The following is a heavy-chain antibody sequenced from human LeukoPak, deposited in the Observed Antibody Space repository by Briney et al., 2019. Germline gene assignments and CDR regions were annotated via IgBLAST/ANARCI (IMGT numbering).Heavy chain of an antibody. Sequence: GGSLRLSCAASGFTFSDYYMSWIRQAPGKGLEWVSYISSSGSTIYYADSVKGRFTISGDNAKNSLYLQMNSLRAEDTAVYYCAREGNYYDSSGYLSHDAFDIWGQGTMVTVSS. V-gene: IGHV3-11*01. CDR3: AREGNYYDSSGYLSHDAFDI. J-gene: IGHJ3*02. D-gene: IGHD3-22*01. CDR2: ISSSGSTI. CDR1: GFTFSDYY.